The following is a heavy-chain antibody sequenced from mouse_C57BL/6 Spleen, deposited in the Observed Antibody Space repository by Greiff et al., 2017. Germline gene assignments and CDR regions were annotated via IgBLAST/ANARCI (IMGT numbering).Heavy chain of an antibody. Sequence: VQLKESGPGLVKPSQSLSLTCSVTGYSITSGYYWNWIRQFPGNKLEWMGYISYDGSNNYNPSLKNRISITRDTSKNQFFLKLNSVTTEDTATYYCANIYYGNYVRYFDVWGTGTTVTVSS. V-gene: IGHV3-6*01. CDR1: GYSITSGYY. D-gene: IGHD2-1*01. CDR3: ANIYYGNYVRYFDV. J-gene: IGHJ1*03. CDR2: ISYDGSN.